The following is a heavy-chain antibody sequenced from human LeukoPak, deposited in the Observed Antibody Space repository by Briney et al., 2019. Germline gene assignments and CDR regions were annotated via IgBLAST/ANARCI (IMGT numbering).Heavy chain of an antibody. V-gene: IGHV4-34*01. CDR2: INQSGST. J-gene: IGHJ5*02. D-gene: IGHD5-18*01. CDR3: ARGRLWGEKNWFDP. Sequence: SETLSLTCAVYGGSFTGYYLSWIRQPPGKGREWMGEINQSGSTNYNPSLKRRVTILVDASKNQFSLKLSSVPAADTAVYYCARGRLWGEKNWFDPWGQGTLVTVSS. CDR1: GGSFTGYY.